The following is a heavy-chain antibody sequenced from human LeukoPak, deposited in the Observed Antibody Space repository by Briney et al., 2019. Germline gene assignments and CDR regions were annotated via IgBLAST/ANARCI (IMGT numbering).Heavy chain of an antibody. Sequence: SETLSLTCAVYGGAFSGYYWSWIRQPPGKGLEWIGEINHSGSTNYNPSLKSRVTISVGTSKNQFSLKLSSVTAADTAVYYCAREKGSLVAVAGTGLFDYWGQGTLVTVSS. CDR1: GGAFSGYY. V-gene: IGHV4-34*01. CDR3: AREKGSLVAVAGTGLFDY. D-gene: IGHD6-19*01. J-gene: IGHJ4*02. CDR2: INHSGST.